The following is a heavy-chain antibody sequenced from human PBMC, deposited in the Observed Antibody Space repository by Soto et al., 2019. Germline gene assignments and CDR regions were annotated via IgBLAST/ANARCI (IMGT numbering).Heavy chain of an antibody. CDR2: INAHSGGT. CDR1: GFTFTGYY. D-gene: IGHD6-6*01. Sequence: ASVKVSCKASGFTFTGYYIHWLRQAPGQGLEWMGWINAHSGGTEYAQKFQGRVTLTRDTSIATAYLTLTSLTSDDTALYYCAKDLTRQLAYWLDPWGQGTQVTVSS. CDR3: AKDLTRQLAYWLDP. V-gene: IGHV1-2*02. J-gene: IGHJ5*02.